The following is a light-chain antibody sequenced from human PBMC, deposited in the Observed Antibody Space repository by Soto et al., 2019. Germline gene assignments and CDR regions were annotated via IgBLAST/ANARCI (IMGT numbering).Light chain of an antibody. CDR3: QQCGSSPWT. Sequence: EIVLTQSPGTLSLSPGERATLSCRASQSVGSSYLAWYQQKPGQAPRLLIYGASSRATGIPDRFSGSGSGTDFTLTISRLEPEDFAMYYCQQCGSSPWTFGQGTKVEIK. CDR1: QSVGSSY. V-gene: IGKV3-20*01. CDR2: GAS. J-gene: IGKJ1*01.